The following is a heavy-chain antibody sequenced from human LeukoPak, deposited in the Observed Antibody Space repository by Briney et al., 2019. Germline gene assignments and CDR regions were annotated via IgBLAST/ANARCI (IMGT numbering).Heavy chain of an antibody. Sequence: GGSLRLSCAASGFTFSSYLMHWVRQAPGKGLVWVSRINSDGSSTSYADSVKGRFAISRDNAKNTLYLQMNSLRAEDTAVYYCARDAQNYDFWSGYYTKWGQGTLVTVSS. CDR1: GFTFSSYL. J-gene: IGHJ4*02. CDR2: INSDGSST. D-gene: IGHD3-3*01. CDR3: ARDAQNYDFWSGYYTK. V-gene: IGHV3-74*01.